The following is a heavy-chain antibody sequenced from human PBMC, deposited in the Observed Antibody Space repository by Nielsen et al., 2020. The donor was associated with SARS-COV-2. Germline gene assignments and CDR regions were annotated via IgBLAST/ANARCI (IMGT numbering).Heavy chain of an antibody. CDR2: ISYDGSNK. CDR1: GFTFSSYS. J-gene: IGHJ6*02. V-gene: IGHV3-30-3*01. CDR3: AKDGYSSSWLLSGMDV. D-gene: IGHD6-13*01. Sequence: GESLKISCAASGFTFSSYSMHWVRQAPGKGLEWVAVISYDGSNKCYADSVKGRFTISRDNSKNTLYLQMNSLRAEDTAVYYCAKDGYSSSWLLSGMDVWGQGTTVTVSS.